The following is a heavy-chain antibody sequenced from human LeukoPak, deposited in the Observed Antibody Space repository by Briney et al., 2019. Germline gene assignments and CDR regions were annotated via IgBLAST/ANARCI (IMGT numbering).Heavy chain of an antibody. J-gene: IGHJ3*02. CDR1: GYTFTVYY. CDR2: INPNSGGT. Sequence: ASVKVSFKASGYTFTVYYMHWVRQAPGQGLEWMGWINPNSGGTNYAQKFQGRVTMTRDTSISTAYMELSRLRSDDTAVYYCARSNYGDYVMYAFDIWGQGTMVTVSS. D-gene: IGHD4-17*01. V-gene: IGHV1-2*02. CDR3: ARSNYGDYVMYAFDI.